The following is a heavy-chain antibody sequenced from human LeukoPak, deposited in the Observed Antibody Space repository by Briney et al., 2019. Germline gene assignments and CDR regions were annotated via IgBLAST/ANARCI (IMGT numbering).Heavy chain of an antibody. CDR1: GFTFSHYG. V-gene: IGHV3-33*06. CDR2: IWSDGTEK. CDR3: AKDAQGGFDFSNSLES. D-gene: IGHD4-11*01. Sequence: QPGGSLRLSCATSGFTFSHYGMHWVRQAPGKGLEWVAVIWSDGTEKYYGDSVKGRFTISRDNSKKTVYLQMNSLRVEDTAIYYCAKDAQGGFDFSNSLESWGQGTLVTVSS. J-gene: IGHJ4*02.